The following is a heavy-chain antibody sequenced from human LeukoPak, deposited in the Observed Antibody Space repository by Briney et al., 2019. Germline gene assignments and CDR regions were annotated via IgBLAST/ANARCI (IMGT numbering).Heavy chain of an antibody. CDR2: ISAYNGNT. Sequence: GASVKVSCKASGYTFTSYAITWVRQVPGQGLEWMGWISAYNGNTNYAQNLQGRVTMTTDTSTSTAYMELRSLRSDDTAMYYCARMEMATAIFDYWGQGTLVTVSS. CDR3: ARMEMATAIFDY. J-gene: IGHJ4*02. V-gene: IGHV1-18*01. CDR1: GYTFTSYA. D-gene: IGHD5-24*01.